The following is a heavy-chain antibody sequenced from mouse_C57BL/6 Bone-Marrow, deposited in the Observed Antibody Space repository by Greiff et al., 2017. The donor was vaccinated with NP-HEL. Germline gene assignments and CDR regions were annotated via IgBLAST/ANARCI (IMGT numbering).Heavy chain of an antibody. J-gene: IGHJ1*03. V-gene: IGHV5-9-1*02. Sequence: EVQGVESGEGLVKPGGSLKLSCAASGFTFSSYAMSWVRQTPEKRLEWVAYISSGGDYIYYADTVKGRFTISRDNARNTLYLQMSSLKSEDTAMYYCTRDLNWGYWYFDVWGTGTTVTVSS. CDR1: GFTFSSYA. D-gene: IGHD4-1*01. CDR2: ISSGGDYI. CDR3: TRDLNWGYWYFDV.